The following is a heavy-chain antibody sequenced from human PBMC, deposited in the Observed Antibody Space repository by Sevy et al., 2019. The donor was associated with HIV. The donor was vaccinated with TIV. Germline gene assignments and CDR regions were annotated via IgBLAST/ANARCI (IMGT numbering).Heavy chain of an antibody. CDR2: LSFGCGKI. Sequence: GGSLRLSCAASGFAFYEYSMSWIRQAPGKGLEWVATLSFGCGKINYADSVKGRFTISRDNSKNSFYLQMDNLRVEDTALYYCAREGCSRPHDYWGQGTRVTVYS. V-gene: IGHV3-23*01. J-gene: IGHJ4*02. D-gene: IGHD2-8*01. CDR1: GFAFYEYS. CDR3: AREGCSRPHDY.